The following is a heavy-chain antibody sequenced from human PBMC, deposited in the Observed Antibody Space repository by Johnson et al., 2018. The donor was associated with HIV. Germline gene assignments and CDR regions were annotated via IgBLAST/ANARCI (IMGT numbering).Heavy chain of an antibody. CDR1: GFTVSSNY. V-gene: IGHV3-66*01. CDR3: AREADIVVVGGYAFDI. Sequence: VQLVESGGGLVQPGGSLRLSCAASGFTVSSNYMSWVRQAPGKGLEWVSVIYSGGSTYYADSVKGRFTISRDNSKNTLYLQMNSLRAEDTAVYYCAREADIVVVGGYAFDIWGRGTMVSASS. J-gene: IGHJ3*02. CDR2: IYSGGST. D-gene: IGHD2-15*01.